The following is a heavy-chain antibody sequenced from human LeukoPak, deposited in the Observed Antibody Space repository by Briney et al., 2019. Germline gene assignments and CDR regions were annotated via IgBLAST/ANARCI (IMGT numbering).Heavy chain of an antibody. D-gene: IGHD2-2*01. CDR3: ARDPRPAATWYLDL. J-gene: IGHJ2*01. Sequence: GGSLRLSCAASGFTFSSYSMNWVRQAPGKGLEWVSSISSSSSYIYYADSVKGRFTISRDNAKNSLYLQMNSLRAEDTAVYYCARDPRPAATWYLDLWGRGTLVTVSS. CDR2: ISSSSSYI. CDR1: GFTFSSYS. V-gene: IGHV3-21*01.